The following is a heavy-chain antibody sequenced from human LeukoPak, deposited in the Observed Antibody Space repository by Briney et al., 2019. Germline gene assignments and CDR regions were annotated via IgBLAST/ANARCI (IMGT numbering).Heavy chain of an antibody. D-gene: IGHD3-22*01. Sequence: SVKVSCKASGGTFSSYAISWVRPAPGQGLEWMGRIIPIFGTANYAQKFQGRVTITTDESTSTAYMELSSLRSEDTAVYYCARAIMNYYDSSGRDAFDIWGQGTMVTVSS. V-gene: IGHV1-69*05. CDR3: ARAIMNYYDSSGRDAFDI. CDR2: IIPIFGTA. CDR1: GGTFSSYA. J-gene: IGHJ3*02.